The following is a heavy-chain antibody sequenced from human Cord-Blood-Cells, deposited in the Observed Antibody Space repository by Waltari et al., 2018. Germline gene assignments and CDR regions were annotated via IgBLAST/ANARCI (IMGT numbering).Heavy chain of an antibody. CDR1: GGSISSSSYY. D-gene: IGHD2-2*01. CDR2: IYYSGST. J-gene: IGHJ1*01. V-gene: IGHV4-39*01. CDR3: ATYCSSTSGPS. Sequence: QLQLQESGPGLVKPSETLSLTCTVSGGSISSSSYYWGWIRQPPGKGLEWIGSIYYSGSTYYNPSLTLRVTMSVDTSKNQFSLKLSSVTAADTAVYYGATYCSSTSGPSWGQGTLVTVSS.